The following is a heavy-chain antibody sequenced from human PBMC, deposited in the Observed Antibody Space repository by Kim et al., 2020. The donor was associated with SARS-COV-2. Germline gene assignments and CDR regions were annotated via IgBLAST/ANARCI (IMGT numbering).Heavy chain of an antibody. V-gene: IGHV1-69*13. CDR2: IIPIFGTA. D-gene: IGHD2-2*01. CDR1: GGTFSSYA. Sequence: SVKVSCKASGGTFSSYAISWVRQAPGQGLEWMGGIIPIFGTANYAQKFQGRVTITADESTSTAYMELSSLRSEDTAVYYCARDKGDIVVVPAAMHHGGLEYWGQGTLVTVSS. CDR3: ARDKGDIVVVPAAMHHGGLEY. J-gene: IGHJ4*02.